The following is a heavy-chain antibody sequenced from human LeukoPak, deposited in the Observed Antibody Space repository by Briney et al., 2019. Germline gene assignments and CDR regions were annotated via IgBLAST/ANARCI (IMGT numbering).Heavy chain of an antibody. CDR3: ARGNTGIVGASPLGDY. CDR2: INWNGGST. V-gene: IGHV3-20*04. CDR1: GFTSADYG. D-gene: IGHD1-26*01. J-gene: IGHJ4*02. Sequence: GGSLRLSCAASGFTSADYGMSWVRQAPGKGLERVSGINWNGGSTGYADSVKGRFTISRDNAKNSLYLQMNSLRAEDTALYYCARGNTGIVGASPLGDYWGQGTLVTVSS.